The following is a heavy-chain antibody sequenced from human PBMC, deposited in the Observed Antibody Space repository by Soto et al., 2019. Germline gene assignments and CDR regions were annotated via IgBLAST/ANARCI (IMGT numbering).Heavy chain of an antibody. Sequence: QLQLQESGPGLVKPSETLSLTCTVSGGSISSSSYYWGWIRQPPGKGLEWIGSIYYSGSTYYNPSLKSRVTISVDTSKNQFSLKLSSVTAADTPVYYCATFNYYDSSGYYSPYYYYGMDVWGQGTTVTVSS. D-gene: IGHD3-22*01. CDR3: ATFNYYDSSGYYSPYYYYGMDV. V-gene: IGHV4-39*01. CDR1: GGSISSSSYY. CDR2: IYYSGST. J-gene: IGHJ6*02.